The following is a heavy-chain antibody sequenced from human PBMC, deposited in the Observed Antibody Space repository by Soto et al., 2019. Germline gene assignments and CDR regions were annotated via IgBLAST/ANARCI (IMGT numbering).Heavy chain of an antibody. CDR1: GFIFSSFA. CDR2: ISGSDGRR. J-gene: IGHJ4*02. CDR3: AREGWHCSRDGCASYFFDF. V-gene: IGHV3-23*01. D-gene: IGHD2-21*02. Sequence: EVQLLESGGGLVQPGGSLRLSCAASGFIFSSFAMSWVRQAPGKGLEWISTISGSDGRRFYGDSVKGRFTISRDNAKNTLHLQMNSLRPEETALYYCAREGWHCSRDGCASYFFDFWGQGALVTVSS.